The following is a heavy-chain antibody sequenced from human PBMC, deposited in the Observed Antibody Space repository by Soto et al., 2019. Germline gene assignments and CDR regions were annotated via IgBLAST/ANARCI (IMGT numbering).Heavy chain of an antibody. CDR3: ARLVTATRNYYYGMDV. Sequence: GGSLRLSCAASGFTFRDYYMTWIRQAPGKGLEWLSYISSSGSTIYYADSVKGRFTISRDNAKNSLFLQMNSLRAEDTAVYYCARLVTATRNYYYGMDVWGQGTTVTGSS. V-gene: IGHV3-11*01. D-gene: IGHD1-20*01. CDR1: GFTFRDYY. CDR2: ISSSGSTI. J-gene: IGHJ6*02.